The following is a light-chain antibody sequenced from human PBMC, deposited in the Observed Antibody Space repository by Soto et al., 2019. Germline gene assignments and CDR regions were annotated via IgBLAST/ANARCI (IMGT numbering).Light chain of an antibody. CDR3: QQSYNTPRA. J-gene: IGKJ1*01. CDR2: AAS. CDR1: QTISNY. V-gene: IGKV1-39*01. Sequence: DIQMTQSPSSLYASVGDRVSITCRASQTISNYLIWYQQKPGKAPNLLIYAASTLQSGVPSRFSGSGSGTNFTLTISSLQSEDFATYYWQQSYNTPRAFGQGTKVEIK.